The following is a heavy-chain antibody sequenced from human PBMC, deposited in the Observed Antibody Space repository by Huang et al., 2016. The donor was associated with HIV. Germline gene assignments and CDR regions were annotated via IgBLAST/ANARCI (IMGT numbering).Heavy chain of an antibody. CDR3: TREYTVAGAFDL. CDR2: ISNDGSSR. D-gene: IGHD5-12*01. V-gene: IGHV3-30-3*01. J-gene: IGHJ3*01. CDR1: GFSFANYA. Sequence: QVQLVESGGGVVQPGRSLRLSCAASGFSFANYAMHWVRQAPGKRLEWVTFISNDGSSRYYADSVKGRFTFSRDNFKNALYLQMNRLRGDDTAVYYCTREYTVAGAFDLWGQGTMVTVSS.